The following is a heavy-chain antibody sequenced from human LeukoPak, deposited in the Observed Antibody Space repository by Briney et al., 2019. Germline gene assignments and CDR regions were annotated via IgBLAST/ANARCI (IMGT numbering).Heavy chain of an antibody. D-gene: IGHD7-27*01. J-gene: IGHJ4*02. CDR2: ITSNGDTT. CDR1: GFTFSSYA. V-gene: IGHV3-64D*06. CDR3: LRDRLGAGDY. Sequence: GGSLRLSCSASGFTFSSYAMHWVRQAPGRGLEYVSAITSNGDTTYYADSVKGRFTISRDNSKNTLYLQMTSLRAEDTAIYYCLRDRLGAGDYWGQGTLVTVSS.